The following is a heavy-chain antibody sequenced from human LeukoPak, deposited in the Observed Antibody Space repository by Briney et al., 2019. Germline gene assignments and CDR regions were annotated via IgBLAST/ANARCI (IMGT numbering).Heavy chain of an antibody. V-gene: IGHV4-4*07. Sequence: SETLSPTCTVSGGSISSYYWSWIRQPAGKGLEWIGRIYTSGSTNYNPSLKSRVTMSVDTSKSQFSLKLSSVTAADTAVYYCARDYVDTAMAYFDYWGQGTLVTVSS. CDR3: ARDYVDTAMAYFDY. CDR1: GGSISSYY. CDR2: IYTSGST. D-gene: IGHD5-18*01. J-gene: IGHJ4*02.